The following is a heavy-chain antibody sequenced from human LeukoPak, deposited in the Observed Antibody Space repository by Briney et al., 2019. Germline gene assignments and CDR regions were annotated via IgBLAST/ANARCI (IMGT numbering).Heavy chain of an antibody. V-gene: IGHV3-74*01. CDR3: ASEDIVLMVYATIDY. CDR1: GFTFSSHW. D-gene: IGHD2-8*01. CDR2: INSDGSST. J-gene: IGHJ4*02. Sequence: GGSLSLSCAASGFTFSSHWMHWVRQAPGKGLVWVSRINSDGSSTSYADSVKGRFTISRDNAKNTLYLQMNSLRAEDTAVYYCASEDIVLMVYATIDYWGQGTLVTVSS.